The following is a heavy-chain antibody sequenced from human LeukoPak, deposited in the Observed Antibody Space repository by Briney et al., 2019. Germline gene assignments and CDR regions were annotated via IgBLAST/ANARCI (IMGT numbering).Heavy chain of an antibody. J-gene: IGHJ3*02. V-gene: IGHV3-53*01. Sequence: GGSLRLSCAVSANYMNWVRQAPGKGLEWVSIIYNGDTTYYADSVKGRFTISRDNSRNTLYLQMNSLRAEDTAMYYCASFDYGGHPDAFDIWGQGTMVTVSS. CDR2: IYNGDTT. CDR1: VSANY. D-gene: IGHD4-23*01. CDR3: ASFDYGGHPDAFDI.